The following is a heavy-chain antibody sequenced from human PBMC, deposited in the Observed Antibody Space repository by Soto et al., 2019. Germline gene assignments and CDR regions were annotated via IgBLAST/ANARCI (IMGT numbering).Heavy chain of an antibody. D-gene: IGHD7-27*01. J-gene: IGHJ6*02. CDR2: ISYTGRT. CDR1: GDSVTSGSYY. Sequence: PSETLSLTCIVSGDSVTSGSYYWTWLRQPPGKGLEWIGYISYTGRTKYNPSLQSRVTISVDTSKNDFSLNLSSVTAADTAVYFCAREWGLLPYYFMNVWRHGTAVTASS. CDR3: AREWGLLPYYFMNV. V-gene: IGHV4-61*03.